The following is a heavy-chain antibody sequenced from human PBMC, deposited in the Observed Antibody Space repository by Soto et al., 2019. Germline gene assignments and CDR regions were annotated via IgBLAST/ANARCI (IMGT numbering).Heavy chain of an antibody. J-gene: IGHJ4*02. V-gene: IGHV4-61*01. CDR1: GYSFTSYHHY. Sequence: SETLSLTCTVSGYSFTSYHHYWSWIRQPPGKGLEWIGYIDYRGITNYNPSLKSRVTITVDKSRNQFSLMLNSVTFGDTAVYYCARTALGGGYWGQGTLVPVSS. D-gene: IGHD3-16*01. CDR3: ARTALGGGY. CDR2: IDYRGIT.